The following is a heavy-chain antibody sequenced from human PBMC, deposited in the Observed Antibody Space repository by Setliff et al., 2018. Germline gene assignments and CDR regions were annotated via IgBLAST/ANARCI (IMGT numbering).Heavy chain of an antibody. D-gene: IGHD2-15*01. CDR1: GGPISSYY. V-gene: IGHV4-4*08. Sequence: PSETLSLTCTVSGGPISSYYWSWIRQPPGKGLEWIGYIFTSGNTNYNPSLKSRVTISVDTSKNQFSLTLSTVIAADTAVYYCARGVPGSYCSGGSCYGPVVNWFDPWGQGTLVTVSS. CDR2: IFTSGNT. CDR3: ARGVPGSYCSGGSCYGPVVNWFDP. J-gene: IGHJ5*02.